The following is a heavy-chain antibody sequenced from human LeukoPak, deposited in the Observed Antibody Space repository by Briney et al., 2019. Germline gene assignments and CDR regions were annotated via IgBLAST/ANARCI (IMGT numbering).Heavy chain of an antibody. Sequence: SETLSLTCTVSGGSISSYYWSWIRQPPGKGLEWIGYIYYSGSTNYNPSLKSRVTISVDTSKNQFSLKLSSVTAADTAVYYCARRAVRGRGDYYMDVWGKGTTVTISS. V-gene: IGHV4-59*01. D-gene: IGHD3-10*01. J-gene: IGHJ6*03. CDR3: ARRAVRGRGDYYMDV. CDR2: IYYSGST. CDR1: GGSISSYY.